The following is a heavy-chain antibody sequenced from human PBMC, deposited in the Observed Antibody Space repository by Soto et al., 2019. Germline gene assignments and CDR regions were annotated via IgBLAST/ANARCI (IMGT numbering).Heavy chain of an antibody. D-gene: IGHD4-4*01. V-gene: IGHV4-31*03. J-gene: IGHJ6*02. Sequence: SETLSLTCTVSDGSISSGGYYWSWIRQDPGKGLEWIGYIYYSGSTYYNPSLKSRVTISVDTSKNQFSLKLSSVTAADTAVYYCARHPNPTVTSNRNYYYGMDVWGQGTTVTVSS. CDR2: IYYSGST. CDR1: DGSISSGGYY. CDR3: ARHPNPTVTSNRNYYYGMDV.